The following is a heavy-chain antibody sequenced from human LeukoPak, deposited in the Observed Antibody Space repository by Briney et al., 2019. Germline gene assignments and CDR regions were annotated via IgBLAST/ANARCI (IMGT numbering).Heavy chain of an antibody. CDR1: LYTPTNYV. Sequence: ASVNVSCKASLYTPTNYVVHGVRQAAGQRPDWMGWINAGNGDTKHSKNFQARVTITRDTSASTAYMELSSLTSEDTALYYCARDDCGDTCYPGGYWGQGTLVTVSS. CDR2: INAGNGDT. V-gene: IGHV1-3*01. J-gene: IGHJ4*02. D-gene: IGHD2-21*01. CDR3: ARDDCGDTCYPGGY.